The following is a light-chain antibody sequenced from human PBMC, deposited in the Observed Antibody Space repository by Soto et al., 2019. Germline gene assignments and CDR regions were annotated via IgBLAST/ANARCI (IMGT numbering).Light chain of an antibody. CDR3: QQYDIWPPYT. V-gene: IGKV3-15*01. CDR2: DAS. J-gene: IGKJ2*01. CDR1: QNIRSS. Sequence: EVVMTQSPASLSASPGERVTLSCRASQNIRSSLAWYQQRPGQAPRLLIYDASTRATGIPHRFSGGGSGTEFTVTISRLQSEDFAIYYCQQYDIWPPYTVGQGTKVDIK.